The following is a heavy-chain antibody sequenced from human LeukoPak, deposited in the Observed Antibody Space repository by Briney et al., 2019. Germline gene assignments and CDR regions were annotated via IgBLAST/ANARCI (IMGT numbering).Heavy chain of an antibody. CDR3: ARGIVGATTGDAFDI. J-gene: IGHJ3*02. CDR2: IIPIFGTA. CDR1: GGAFISYA. D-gene: IGHD1-26*01. Sequence: ASVKVSCKASGGAFISYAISWVRQAPGRGLEWMGRIIPIFGTANYAQKFQGRVTITTDESTSTAYMELSSLRSEDTAVYYRARGIVGATTGDAFDIWGQGTMVTVSS. V-gene: IGHV1-69*05.